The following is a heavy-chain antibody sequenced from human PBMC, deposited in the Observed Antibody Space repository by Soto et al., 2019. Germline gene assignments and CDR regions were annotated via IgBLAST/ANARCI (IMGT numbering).Heavy chain of an antibody. CDR2: ISWNGDSS. Sequence: GGSLRLSCVASGLNLIDYTMHWVRQVPGKGLEWVSLISWNGDSSDYADSVKSRFTISRDNTKNSLYLQMTSLRTEDTAFYFCVKGGKFKAFDVWGQGTLVTVSS. CDR3: VKGGKFKAFDV. CDR1: GLNLIDYT. J-gene: IGHJ3*01. D-gene: IGHD1-26*01. V-gene: IGHV3-43*01.